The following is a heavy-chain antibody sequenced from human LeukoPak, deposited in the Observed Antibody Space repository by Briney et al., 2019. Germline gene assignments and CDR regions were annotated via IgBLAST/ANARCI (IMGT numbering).Heavy chain of an antibody. J-gene: IGHJ4*02. CDR1: GYTFTSYD. CDR3: ARGPPNWGYDY. V-gene: IGHV1-8*01. D-gene: IGHD7-27*01. CDR2: MSPNSGDT. Sequence: ASVNVSCKASGYTFTSYDFNWVRQATGQRPEGMGWMSPNSGDTGYAQNFQDRVTMTRNTSISTAYMELSSLTSDDTAVYYCARGPPNWGYDYWGPGTLVTVSS.